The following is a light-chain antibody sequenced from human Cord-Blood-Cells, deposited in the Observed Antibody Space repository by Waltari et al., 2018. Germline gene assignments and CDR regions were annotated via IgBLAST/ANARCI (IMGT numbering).Light chain of an antibody. CDR1: SSDVGGYNY. J-gene: IGLJ3*02. Sequence: QSAPTQTRSVSGSPGQSVTIPCTGTSSDVGGYNYVSWYQQHPGKAPKLMIYDVSKRPSGVPDRFSGSKSGNTASLTISGLQAEDEADYYCCSYAGSYTWVFGGGTKLTVL. CDR3: CSYAGSYTWV. CDR2: DVS. V-gene: IGLV2-11*01.